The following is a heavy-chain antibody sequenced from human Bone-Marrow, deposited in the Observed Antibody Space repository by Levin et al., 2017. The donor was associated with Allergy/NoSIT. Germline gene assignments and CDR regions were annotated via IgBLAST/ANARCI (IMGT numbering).Heavy chain of an antibody. CDR1: GFTFSDYY. CDR3: ARDEEIAVAGTWFDP. V-gene: IGHV3-11*01. D-gene: IGHD6-19*01. Sequence: GGSLRLSCAASGFTFSDYYMSWIRQAPGKGLEWVSYISSSGSTIYYADSVKGRFTISRDNAKNSLYLQMNSPRAEDTAVYYCARDEEIAVAGTWFDPWGQGTLVTVSS. CDR2: ISSSGSTI. J-gene: IGHJ5*02.